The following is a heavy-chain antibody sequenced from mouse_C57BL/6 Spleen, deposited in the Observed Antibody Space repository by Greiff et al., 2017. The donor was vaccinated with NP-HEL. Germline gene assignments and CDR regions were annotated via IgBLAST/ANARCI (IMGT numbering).Heavy chain of an antibody. J-gene: IGHJ2*01. Sequence: QVQLQQSGAELVKPGASVKLSCNASGYTFTSYWMHWVKQRPGQGLEWIGMIHPNSGSTNYNEKFKSKATLTVDKSSSTAYMQLSSLTSEDSAVYYSARESYCYGSSYDYFDYWGQGTTLTFSS. CDR3: ARESYCYGSSYDYFDY. D-gene: IGHD1-1*01. CDR1: GYTFTSYW. CDR2: IHPNSGST. V-gene: IGHV1-64*01.